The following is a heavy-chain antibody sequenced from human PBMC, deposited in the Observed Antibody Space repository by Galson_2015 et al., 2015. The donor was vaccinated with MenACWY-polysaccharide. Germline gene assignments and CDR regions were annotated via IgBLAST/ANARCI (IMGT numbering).Heavy chain of an antibody. V-gene: IGHV3-74*01. J-gene: IGHJ4*02. Sequence: SLRLSCAASGFTFSNYWMNWVRQVPGKGLVWVSHINYDGRNTGYADSVRGRFTISRDNAKSTLYLQMSSLRAEDTAIYYCVRGCSGGGDYWSQGTLVTVPS. D-gene: IGHD2-15*01. CDR3: VRGCSGGGDY. CDR2: INYDGRNT. CDR1: GFTFSNYW.